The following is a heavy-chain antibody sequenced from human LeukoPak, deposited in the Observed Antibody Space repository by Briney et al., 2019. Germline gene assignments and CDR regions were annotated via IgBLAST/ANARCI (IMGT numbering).Heavy chain of an antibody. J-gene: IGHJ6*03. CDR2: INSDGSTT. CDR1: GFTFSNFW. Sequence: PGGSLRLSCAASGFTFSNFWMHWVRQAPGKGLVWVSRINSDGSTTTSADSVKGRFTISRDNSKNTLYLQMNSLRAEDTAVYYCAKSGLATTYYMDVWGKGTTVTISS. V-gene: IGHV3-74*03. D-gene: IGHD1-1*01. CDR3: AKSGLATTYYMDV.